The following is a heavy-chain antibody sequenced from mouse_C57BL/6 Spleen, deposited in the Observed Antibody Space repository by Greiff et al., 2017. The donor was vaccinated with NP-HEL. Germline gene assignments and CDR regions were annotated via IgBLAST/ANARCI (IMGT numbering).Heavy chain of an antibody. Sequence: QVQLQQPGAELVMPGASVKLSCKASGYTFTSYWMHWVKQRPGQGLEWIGEIDPSDSYTTYNQKFKGKSTLTVDKSSSTAYMQLSSLTSEDSAVYYCAREGAFAYWGQGTLVTVSA. J-gene: IGHJ3*01. V-gene: IGHV1-69*01. CDR2: IDPSDSYT. CDR1: GYTFTSYW. CDR3: AREGAFAY.